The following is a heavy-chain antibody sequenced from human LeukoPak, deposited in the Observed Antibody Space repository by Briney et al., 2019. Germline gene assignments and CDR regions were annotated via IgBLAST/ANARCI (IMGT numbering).Heavy chain of an antibody. V-gene: IGHV3-7*01. CDR3: ASLPLRYFDWLTDY. Sequence: GGSLRLSCAASGFTFSSYWMSWVRQAPGKGLEWVANIKQDGSEKYYVDSVKGRFTISRDNAKNSLYLQMNSLRAEDTAVYYCASLPLRYFDWLTDYWGQGTLVTVSS. D-gene: IGHD3-9*01. CDR1: GFTFSSYW. CDR2: IKQDGSEK. J-gene: IGHJ4*02.